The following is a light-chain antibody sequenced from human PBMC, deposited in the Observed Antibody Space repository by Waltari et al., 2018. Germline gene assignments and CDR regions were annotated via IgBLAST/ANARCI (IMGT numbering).Light chain of an antibody. CDR3: QQYGSSPLT. CDR2: GAS. J-gene: IGKJ5*01. Sequence: EIVLTQSPGTLSLSPGERATLSCRASQSVSSSYLAWFQQRPGQAPRSIIYGASSRAAGIPDRFSGSGSGADFTLTISRLEPEDFAVYYCQQYGSSPLTFGQGTRLEIK. V-gene: IGKV3-20*01. CDR1: QSVSSSY.